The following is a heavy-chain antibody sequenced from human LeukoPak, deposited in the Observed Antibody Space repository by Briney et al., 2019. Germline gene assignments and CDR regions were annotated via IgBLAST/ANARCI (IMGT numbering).Heavy chain of an antibody. Sequence: PSETLSLTCTVSGGSISSYYWSWIRQPPGKGLEWIGCIYYSGSTNYNPSLKSRVTISVDTSKNQFSLKLSSVTAADTAVYYCARHRSSGWYSRRNYYYMDVWGKGTTVTVSS. CDR2: IYYSGST. CDR3: ARHRSSGWYSRRNYYYMDV. CDR1: GGSISSYY. D-gene: IGHD6-19*01. J-gene: IGHJ6*03. V-gene: IGHV4-59*08.